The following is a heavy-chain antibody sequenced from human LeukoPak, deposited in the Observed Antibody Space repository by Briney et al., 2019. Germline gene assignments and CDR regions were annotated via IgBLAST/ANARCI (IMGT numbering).Heavy chain of an antibody. CDR2: MNPNSGNT. CDR1: GYTFTSYD. J-gene: IGHJ4*02. V-gene: IGHV1-8*03. Sequence: GASVKVSCKASGYTFTSYDINWVRQATGQGLEWMGWMNPNSGNTGYAQKFQGRVTITRNTSISTAYMELSSLRSEDTAVYYCARGRRSSGWPDFDYWGQGTLVTVSS. D-gene: IGHD6-19*01. CDR3: ARGRRSSGWPDFDY.